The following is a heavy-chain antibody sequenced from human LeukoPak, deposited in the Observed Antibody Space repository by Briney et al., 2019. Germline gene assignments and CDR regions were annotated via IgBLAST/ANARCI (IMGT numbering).Heavy chain of an antibody. Sequence: SETLSLTCTVSGGSISSSSYYWGWIRQPPGKGLEWIGSIYYNGSTYYNPSLKSRVTISVDTSKNQFSLKLRSVTAADTAVYYCALLWFGESNWFGPWGQGTLVTVSS. V-gene: IGHV4-39*01. J-gene: IGHJ5*02. CDR1: GGSISSSSYY. CDR2: IYYNGST. D-gene: IGHD3-10*01. CDR3: ALLWFGESNWFGP.